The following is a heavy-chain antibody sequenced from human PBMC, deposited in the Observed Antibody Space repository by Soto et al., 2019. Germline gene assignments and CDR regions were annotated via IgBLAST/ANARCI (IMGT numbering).Heavy chain of an antibody. CDR3: AKFKEPPK. Sequence: EVQLVESGGGLVQPGGSLRLSCAASGFIFSSSWMHWVRQAPGKGLVWVSRINNDGSNTIYADSVKGRFTISRDNAKNTLYLQMNSLRAEDTAVYDFAKFKEPPKWGQGTLVTVSS. CDR1: GFIFSSSW. J-gene: IGHJ4*02. CDR2: INNDGSNT. V-gene: IGHV3-74*01.